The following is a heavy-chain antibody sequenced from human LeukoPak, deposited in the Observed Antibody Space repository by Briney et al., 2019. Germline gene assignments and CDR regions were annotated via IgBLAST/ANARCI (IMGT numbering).Heavy chain of an antibody. Sequence: SGPTLVNPTQTLTLTCTFSGFSLINRVGVGWIRQPPGKALEWLALIYWDDAKRYSPSLKSRLAITKDPSKNQVVLTMTNMDAVDTATYYCAHSLRTADLDYWGQGTLVTVSS. CDR3: AHSLRTADLDY. D-gene: IGHD2-21*02. CDR2: IYWDDAK. J-gene: IGHJ4*02. CDR1: GFSLINRVG. V-gene: IGHV2-5*02.